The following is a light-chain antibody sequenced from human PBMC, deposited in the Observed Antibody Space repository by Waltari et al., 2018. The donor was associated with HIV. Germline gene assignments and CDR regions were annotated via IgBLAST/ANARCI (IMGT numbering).Light chain of an antibody. Sequence: SYELTQPPSVSVSPGQTASITCSGGKLGDKYAYWYQQKPGQSPVLVIYVDTKRPSGIPERFSGSNSGNTATLTISGTQAMDEADYYCQAWDSNTGVFGGGTKLTVL. V-gene: IGLV3-1*01. J-gene: IGLJ2*01. CDR2: VDT. CDR3: QAWDSNTGV. CDR1: KLGDKY.